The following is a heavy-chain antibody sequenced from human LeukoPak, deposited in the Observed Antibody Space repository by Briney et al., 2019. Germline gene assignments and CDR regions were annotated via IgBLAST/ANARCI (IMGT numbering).Heavy chain of an antibody. V-gene: IGHV3-33*01. Sequence: GRSQRLSCAASGFTFSSYGMHWVRQAPGKGLEWVAVIWYDGSNKYYADSVKGRFTISRDNSKNTLYLQMNSLRAEDTAVYYCARDSSSVVVVSPPNYWGQGTLVTVSS. CDR3: ARDSSSVVVVSPPNY. CDR2: IWYDGSNK. CDR1: GFTFSSYG. D-gene: IGHD2-15*01. J-gene: IGHJ4*02.